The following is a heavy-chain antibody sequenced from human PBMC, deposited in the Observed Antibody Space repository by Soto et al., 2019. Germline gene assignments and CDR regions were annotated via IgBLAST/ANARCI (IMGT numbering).Heavy chain of an antibody. Sequence: GESLMISCRTFGYRFTYYWIPWGRQMPGEGLWMMGIIFRGDSDYTYTPTIQGQVTTSTDRTTCTVFLRWASLEDTDTSVYFSATQVKGWYIYRFDLWGQGTLVTVSS. CDR1: GYRFTYYW. V-gene: IGHV5-51*01. CDR3: ATQVKGWYIYRFDL. D-gene: IGHD1-1*01. J-gene: IGHJ5*02. CDR2: IFRGDSDY.